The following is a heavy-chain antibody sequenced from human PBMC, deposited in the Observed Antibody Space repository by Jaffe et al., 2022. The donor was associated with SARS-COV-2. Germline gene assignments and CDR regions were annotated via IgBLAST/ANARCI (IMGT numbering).Heavy chain of an antibody. CDR1: GFTFDDYA. V-gene: IGHV3-9*01. D-gene: IGHD2-2*01. CDR3: AKDIHRGVVPAAREFGPEFDP. J-gene: IGHJ5*02. Sequence: EVQLVESGGGLVQPGRSLRLSCAASGFTFDDYAMHWVRQAPGKGLEWVSGISWNSGSIGYADSVKGRFTISRDNAKNSLYLQMNSLRAEDTALYYCAKDIHRGVVPAAREFGPEFDPWGQGTLVTVSS. CDR2: ISWNSGSI.